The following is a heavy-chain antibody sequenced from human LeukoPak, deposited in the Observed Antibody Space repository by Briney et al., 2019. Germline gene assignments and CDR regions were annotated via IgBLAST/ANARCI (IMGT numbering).Heavy chain of an antibody. J-gene: IGHJ3*02. V-gene: IGHV3-23*01. D-gene: IGHD3-9*01. CDR2: ISGSGGST. Sequence: PGGSLRLSCAASGFTFSSYAMSWVRQAPGKGLEWVSAISGSGGSTYYADSVKGRFTISRDNAKNTLYLQMNSLRAEDTAVYYCARGGYDILTGYYKSDAFDIWGQGTMVTVSS. CDR1: GFTFSSYA. CDR3: ARGGYDILTGYYKSDAFDI.